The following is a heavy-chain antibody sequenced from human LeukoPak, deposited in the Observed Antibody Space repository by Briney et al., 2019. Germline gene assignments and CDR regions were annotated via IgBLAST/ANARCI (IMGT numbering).Heavy chain of an antibody. CDR2: ISSSSSYI. Sequence: GGSLRLSCAASGFTFSSYSMNWVRQAPGKGLEWVSSISSSSSYIYYADSVKGRFTISRDNSKNTLWLQMNSLRAEDTAVYYCAKVKEMYSSGSYYFDYWGQGTLVTVSS. CDR3: AKVKEMYSSGSYYFDY. V-gene: IGHV3-21*01. J-gene: IGHJ4*02. D-gene: IGHD6-19*01. CDR1: GFTFSSYS.